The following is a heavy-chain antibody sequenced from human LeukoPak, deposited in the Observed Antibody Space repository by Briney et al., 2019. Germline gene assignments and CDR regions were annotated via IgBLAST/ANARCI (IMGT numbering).Heavy chain of an antibody. CDR3: ARGDLRSNYYDSSGYWYYFDY. CDR2: ISYDGSNK. J-gene: IGHJ4*02. V-gene: IGHV3-30-3*01. D-gene: IGHD3-22*01. CDR1: GFTFSSYA. Sequence: GGSLRLSCAASGFTFSSYAMHWVRQAPGKGLEWAAVISYDGSNKCYADSVKGRFTISRDNSKNTLYLQMNSLRAEDTAVYYCARGDLRSNYYDSSGYWYYFDYWGQGTLVTVSS.